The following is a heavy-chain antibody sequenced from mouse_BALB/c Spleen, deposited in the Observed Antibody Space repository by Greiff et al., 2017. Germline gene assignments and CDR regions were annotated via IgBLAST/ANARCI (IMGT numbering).Heavy chain of an antibody. CDR3: VRVKGYDYDWFAY. D-gene: IGHD2-4*01. J-gene: IGHJ3*01. CDR1: GFSLTSYD. V-gene: IGHV2-9-2*01. CDR2: IWTGGGT. Sequence: QVQLKESGPGLVAPSQSLSITCTVSGFSLTSYDISWIRQPPGKGLEWLGVIWTGGGTNYNSAFMSRLSISKDNSKSQVFLKMNSLQTDDTAIYYCVRVKGYDYDWFAYWGQGTLVTVSA.